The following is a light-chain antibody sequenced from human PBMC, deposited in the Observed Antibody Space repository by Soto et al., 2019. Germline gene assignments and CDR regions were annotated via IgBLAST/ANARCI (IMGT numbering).Light chain of an antibody. CDR1: SSDVGGYHY. J-gene: IGLJ2*01. CDR3: CSYAGSYTVV. CDR2: DVN. Sequence: QSALTQPRSVSGSPGQSVTLSCTGTSSDVGGYHYVSWYQHHPGKAPKIIIYDVNKRPSGVPDRVSGSKSGNTASLTISGLQTEDEADYYCCSYAGSYTVVFGGGTKVTVL. V-gene: IGLV2-11*01.